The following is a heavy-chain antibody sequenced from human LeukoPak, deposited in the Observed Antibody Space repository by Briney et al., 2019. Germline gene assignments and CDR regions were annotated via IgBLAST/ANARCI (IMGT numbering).Heavy chain of an antibody. CDR1: GFTFSSYA. CDR3: ARERFVVVTAMNFDY. D-gene: IGHD2-21*02. J-gene: IGHJ4*02. V-gene: IGHV3-30*04. Sequence: GGSLRLSCAASGFTFSSYAMHWVRQAPGKGLEWVAVISYDGSNKYYADSVKGRFTISRDNSKNTLYLQMNSLRAEDTAVYYCARERFVVVTAMNFDYWGQGTLVTVSS. CDR2: ISYDGSNK.